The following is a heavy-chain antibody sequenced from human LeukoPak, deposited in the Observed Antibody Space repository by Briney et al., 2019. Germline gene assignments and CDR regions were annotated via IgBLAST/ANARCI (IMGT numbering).Heavy chain of an antibody. V-gene: IGHV1-2*02. CDR1: GYTFTGYY. CDR2: INPNSGGT. D-gene: IGHD2-15*01. Sequence: GASVTVSCKASGYTFTGYYMHWVRQAPGQGLEWMGWINPNSGGTNYAQKFQGKVTMTRDTSISTAYMELSSLRSEDTAVYYCARGGGSDCYYYYYMDVWGKGTTVTVSS. J-gene: IGHJ6*03. CDR3: ARGGGSDCYYYYYMDV.